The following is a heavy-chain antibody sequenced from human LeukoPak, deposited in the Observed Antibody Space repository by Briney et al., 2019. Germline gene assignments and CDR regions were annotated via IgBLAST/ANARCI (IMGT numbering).Heavy chain of an antibody. CDR2: ISSSSSYI. J-gene: IGHJ5*02. CDR1: GFTVSSNE. CDR3: ARSTVTPPDWFDP. V-gene: IGHV3-21*01. D-gene: IGHD4-17*01. Sequence: GGSLRLSCAASGFTVSSNEMSWVRQAPGKGLEWVSSISSSSSYIYYADSVKGRFTISRGNAKNSLYLQMNSLRAEDTAVYYCARSTVTPPDWFDPWGQGTLVTVSS.